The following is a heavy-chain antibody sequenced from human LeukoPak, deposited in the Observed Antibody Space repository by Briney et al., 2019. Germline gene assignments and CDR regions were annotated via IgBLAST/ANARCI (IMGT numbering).Heavy chain of an antibody. V-gene: IGHV3-48*04. J-gene: IGHJ4*02. D-gene: IGHD1-26*01. Sequence: GGSLRLSCAASGFSFNSYSLNWVRQAPGTGLEWVSFISASSSVRYYADSVKGRFTISRDNAKNSLYLQMSSLRAEDTAVYYCARDRGGSYSEIDYWGQGTLVTVSS. CDR2: ISASSSVR. CDR1: GFSFNSYS. CDR3: ARDRGGSYSEIDY.